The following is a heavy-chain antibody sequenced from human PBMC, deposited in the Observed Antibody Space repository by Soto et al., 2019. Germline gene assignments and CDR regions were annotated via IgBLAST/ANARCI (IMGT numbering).Heavy chain of an antibody. Sequence: QVQLQQWGAGLLKPSETLSLTCAVYGGSVSSGSYYWSWIRQPPGKGLEWIGEMSHSGGTHFNPYRKSRVTISVDTSKNQFSLKMSSVTAADTSLYYCARVERGTATTVVDAFDIWGPGTMVTVSS. CDR1: GGSVSSGSYY. V-gene: IGHV4-34*01. CDR2: MSHSGGT. CDR3: ARVERGTATTVVDAFDI. J-gene: IGHJ3*02. D-gene: IGHD1-1*01.